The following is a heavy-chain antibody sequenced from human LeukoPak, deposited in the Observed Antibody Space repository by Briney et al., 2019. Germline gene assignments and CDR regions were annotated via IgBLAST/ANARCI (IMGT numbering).Heavy chain of an antibody. CDR1: GFTFRDSA. J-gene: IGHJ3*01. CDR3: ARDIELST. CDR2: ISFSGGNT. D-gene: IGHD3-16*02. Sequence: GGSLRLSCAASGFTFRDSAVSWVRQAPGKGLEWVSLISFSGGNTYYTDSVKGRFTISRDNSKDTLYLQMNSLRAEDTAIYYCARDIELSTWGLGTMVTVSS. V-gene: IGHV3-23*01.